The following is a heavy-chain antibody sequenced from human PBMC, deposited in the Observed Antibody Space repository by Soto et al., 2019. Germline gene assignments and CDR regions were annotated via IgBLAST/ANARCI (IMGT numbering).Heavy chain of an antibody. CDR3: ARDGIAGTTFRGYLDY. V-gene: IGHV3-33*01. J-gene: IGHJ4*01. CDR1: GSIFTGYG. D-gene: IGHD1-1*01. CDR2: IWFDGSNK. Sequence: QVHLVESGGGVAQPGRSLRLSCAASGSIFTGYGMHWVRQAPGKGLEWVAVIWFDGSNKYYADSVMGRFTISRDNSKNMLYLQMNSLRVADTAVYYCARDGIAGTTFRGYLDYWGHGTLVTVSS.